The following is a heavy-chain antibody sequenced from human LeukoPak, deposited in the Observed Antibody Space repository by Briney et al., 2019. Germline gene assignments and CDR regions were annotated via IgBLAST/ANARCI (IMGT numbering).Heavy chain of an antibody. CDR1: GGTSSSYA. D-gene: IGHD4-11*01. J-gene: IGHJ6*02. Sequence: SVKVSCKASGGTSSSYAISWVRQAPGQGLEWMGRIIPILGIANYAQKFQGRVTITADKSTSTAYMELSSLRSEDTAVYYCARDDYPYYGMDVWGQGTTVTVSS. V-gene: IGHV1-69*04. CDR2: IIPILGIA. CDR3: ARDDYPYYGMDV.